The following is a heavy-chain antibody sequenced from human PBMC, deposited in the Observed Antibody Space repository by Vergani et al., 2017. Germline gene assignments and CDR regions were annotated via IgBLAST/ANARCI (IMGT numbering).Heavy chain of an antibody. V-gene: IGHV4-59*11. Sequence: QVQLQESCPGLVKSSETLSLTCSVSFDSIRNLYCNWIRQPPGKGLEWIGAIHYSENTNYNPSLKTRVTISVDTSKNQFSLTLTSVTAADTAVYYCASDTHSGQRADRWGQGTLVTVSS. CDR3: ASDTHSGQRADR. J-gene: IGHJ5*02. CDR2: IHYSENT. D-gene: IGHD6-19*01. CDR1: FDSIRNLY.